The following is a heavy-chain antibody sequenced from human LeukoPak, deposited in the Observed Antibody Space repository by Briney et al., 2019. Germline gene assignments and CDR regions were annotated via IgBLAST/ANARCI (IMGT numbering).Heavy chain of an antibody. CDR3: AKIPDYDSRSGYQYYYYYMDV. CDR1: GRSISGHY. D-gene: IGHD3-3*01. J-gene: IGHJ6*03. V-gene: IGHV4-59*11. Sequence: PSETLSLTCTVCGRSISGHYWNWIRQPPGKGLEWIGYIYDSGSTNYNPSLKSRVTISVDTSKKQFSLNLSSVTAADTAAYYCAKIPDYDSRSGYQYYYYYMDVWGKGTTVTVSS. CDR2: IYDSGST.